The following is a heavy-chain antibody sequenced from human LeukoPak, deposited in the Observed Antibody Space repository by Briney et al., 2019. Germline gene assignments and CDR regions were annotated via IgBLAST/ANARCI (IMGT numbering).Heavy chain of an antibody. D-gene: IGHD5-24*01. CDR3: AGGRDGYNSVWYFDY. CDR2: INHSGST. CDR1: GGSFIGFH. V-gene: IGHV4-34*01. Sequence: SETLSLTCAVYGGSFIGFHWNWIRQPPGKGLEWIGDINHSGSTNYNPSLTSRVTISVDTSKNQFSLKLSSVTAADTAVYYCAGGRDGYNSVWYFDYWGQGTLVTVSS. J-gene: IGHJ4*02.